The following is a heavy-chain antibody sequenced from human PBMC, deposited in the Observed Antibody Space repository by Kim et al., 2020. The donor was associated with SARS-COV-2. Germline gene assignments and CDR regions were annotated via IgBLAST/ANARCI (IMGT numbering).Heavy chain of an antibody. CDR2: IYYSGST. V-gene: IGHV4-61*01. J-gene: IGHJ4*02. CDR1: GGSVSSGSYY. CDR3: ARGYYDYVWGSYRHVYFDY. D-gene: IGHD3-16*02. Sequence: SETLSLTCTVSGGSVSSGSYYWSWIRQPPGKGLEWIGYIYYSGSTNYNPSLKSRVTISVDTSKNQFSLKLSSVTAADTAVYYCARGYYDYVWGSYRHVYFDYWGQGTLVTVSS.